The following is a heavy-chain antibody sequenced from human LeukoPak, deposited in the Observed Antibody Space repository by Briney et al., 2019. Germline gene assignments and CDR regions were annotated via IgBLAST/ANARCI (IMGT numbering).Heavy chain of an antibody. J-gene: IGHJ5*02. CDR3: AGRVSSWFDP. D-gene: IGHD2-2*01. Sequence: PGESLKISYKGSGYGFTSYWIGWVRPMPGKGLEWMGIIYPGDSDTRYSPSFQGQVTISADKSISTAYLQWSSLKASDTAMYYCAGRVSSWFDPWGQGTLVTVSS. V-gene: IGHV5-51*01. CDR1: GYGFTSYW. CDR2: IYPGDSDT.